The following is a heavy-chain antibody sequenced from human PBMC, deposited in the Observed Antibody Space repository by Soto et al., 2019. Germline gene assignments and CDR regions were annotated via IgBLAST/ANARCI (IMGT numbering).Heavy chain of an antibody. CDR2: IYPHDSDT. D-gene: IGHD4-17*01. Sequence: GESLKISCKGSGYNFHTYWIAWVRQMPGKGLEWMGFIYPHDSDTRYSPSFRGQVTISADKSINTAYLQWTSLKASDTAIYFCARPTDYHYGMQVWGQGTTVTVSS. CDR3: ARPTDYHYGMQV. CDR1: GYNFHTYW. J-gene: IGHJ6*02. V-gene: IGHV5-51*01.